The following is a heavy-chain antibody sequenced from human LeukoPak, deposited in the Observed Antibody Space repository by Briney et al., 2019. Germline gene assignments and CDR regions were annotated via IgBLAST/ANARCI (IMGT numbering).Heavy chain of an antibody. CDR3: ARDKTSSSWYSDWFDP. J-gene: IGHJ5*02. CDR2: MNPNSGNT. V-gene: IGHV1-8*01. Sequence: ASVKVSCKASGYTFTSYDINWVRQATGQGLEWMGWMNPNSGNTGYAQKFQGRVTVTRNTSISTAYMELSSLRSEDTAVYYCARDKTSSSWYSDWFDPWGQGTLVTVSS. D-gene: IGHD6-13*01. CDR1: GYTFTSYD.